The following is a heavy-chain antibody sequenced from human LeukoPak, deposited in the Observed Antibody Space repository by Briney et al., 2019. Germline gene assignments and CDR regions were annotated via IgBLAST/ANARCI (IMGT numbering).Heavy chain of an antibody. D-gene: IGHD6-25*01. V-gene: IGHV1-2*02. CDR1: GYTFTGYY. J-gene: IGHJ5*02. CDR3: ARLKQRRWFDP. CDR2: INPNSGGT. Sequence: ASVKVSCKSSGYTFTGYYMHWGRQAPGQGREWMGWINPNSGGTNYAQKFQGRVTMTRDTSISTAYMELSRLRSDDTAVYYCARLKQRRWFDPWGQGTLVTVSS.